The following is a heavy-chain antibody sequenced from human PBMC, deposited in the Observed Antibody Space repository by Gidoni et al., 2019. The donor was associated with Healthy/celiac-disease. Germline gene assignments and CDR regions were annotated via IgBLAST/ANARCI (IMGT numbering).Heavy chain of an antibody. CDR3: AKCPEEHQLPIMDV. V-gene: IGHV3-23*01. Sequence: EVQLLASGGGLVQPGWSVRLSCAASGCTFSSYAMSWVRQAPGKGLEWVSAISGSGGSTYYADSVKGRFTISRDNSKNTLYLQMNSLRAEDTAVYYCAKCPEEHQLPIMDVWGQGTTVTVSS. CDR2: ISGSGGST. CDR1: GCTFSSYA. J-gene: IGHJ6*02. D-gene: IGHD2-2*01.